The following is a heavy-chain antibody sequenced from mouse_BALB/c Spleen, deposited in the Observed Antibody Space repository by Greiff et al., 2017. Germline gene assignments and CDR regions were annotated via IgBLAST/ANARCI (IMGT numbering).Heavy chain of an antibody. CDR1: GFTFTDYY. CDR3: ARDGLEAMDY. Sequence: EVKLMESGGGLVQPGGSLRLSCATSGFTFTDYYMSWVRQPPGKALEWLGFIRNKANGYTTEYSASVKGRFTISRDNSQSILYLQMNTLRAEDSATYYCARDGLEAMDYWGQGTSVTVSS. CDR2: IRNKANGYTT. V-gene: IGHV7-3*02. J-gene: IGHJ4*01.